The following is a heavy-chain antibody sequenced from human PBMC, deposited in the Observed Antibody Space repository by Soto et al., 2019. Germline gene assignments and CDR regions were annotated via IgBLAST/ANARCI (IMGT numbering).Heavy chain of an antibody. CDR1: GFTFSSYW. V-gene: IGHV3-7*01. CDR3: AKDGSPIFGVVILLNWYFDL. Sequence: GGALRLSCAAAGFTFSSYWMSWVRQAPGKGLEWVANIKQDGSEKYYVDSVKGRFTISRDNSKNTLYLQMNSLRAEDTAVYYCAKDGSPIFGVVILLNWYFDLWGRGTLVTVSS. D-gene: IGHD3-3*01. J-gene: IGHJ2*01. CDR2: IKQDGSEK.